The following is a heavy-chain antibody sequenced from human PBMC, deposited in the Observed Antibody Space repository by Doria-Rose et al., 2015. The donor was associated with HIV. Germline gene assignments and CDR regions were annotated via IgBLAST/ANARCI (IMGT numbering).Heavy chain of an antibody. CDR3: ARGGLVASGAFDI. CDR1: GGSISSSNW. V-gene: IGHV4-4*02. J-gene: IGHJ3*02. Sequence: QESGPGVVKPSGTLSLTCAISGGSISSSNWWSWVRQPPGKGLEWIGEIDHSGSIKYNPSLDSRVTISVDKSKNQFSLKLSSVTAADTAVYYCARGGLVASGAFDIWGQGTMVTVSS. CDR2: IDHSGSI. D-gene: IGHD5-12*01.